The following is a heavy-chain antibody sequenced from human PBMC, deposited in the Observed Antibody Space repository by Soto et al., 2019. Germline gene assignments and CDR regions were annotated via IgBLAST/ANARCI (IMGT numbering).Heavy chain of an antibody. D-gene: IGHD3-10*01. CDR3: ATSRGITMVRGVFHYGMDV. CDR2: VYHSGST. Sequence: QVQLQESGPGLVKSSGTLSLTCAVSGGSISSSNWWSWVRQPPGKGLEWIGEVYHSGSTNYNPSLKSPVTISVDKSKNQLSLKLSSVTAADTAVYYCATSRGITMVRGVFHYGMDVWGQGTTVTVSS. CDR1: GGSISSSNW. J-gene: IGHJ6*02. V-gene: IGHV4-4*02.